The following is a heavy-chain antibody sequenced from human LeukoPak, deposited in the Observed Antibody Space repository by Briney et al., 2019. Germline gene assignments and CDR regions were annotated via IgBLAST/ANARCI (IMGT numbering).Heavy chain of an antibody. CDR3: ASHFGVRPFDY. J-gene: IGHJ4*02. CDR1: GGTFSSYA. V-gene: IGHV1-69*13. D-gene: IGHD3-10*01. CDR2: IIPIFGTA. Sequence: GASVKVSCKASGGTFSSYAISWVRQAPGQGLEWMGGIIPIFGTANCAQKFQGRVTITADESTSTAYMELSSLRSEDTAVYYCASHFGVRPFDYWGQGTLVTVSS.